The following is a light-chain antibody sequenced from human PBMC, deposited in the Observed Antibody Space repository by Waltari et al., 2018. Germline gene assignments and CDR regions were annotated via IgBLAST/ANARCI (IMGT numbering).Light chain of an antibody. CDR2: KVS. CDR1: ESLVSSDGNTY. J-gene: IGKJ1*01. CDR3: MQGIHRPWT. V-gene: IGKV2-30*01. Sequence: DVVMTQSPLSLPVTLGQAASISCRPSESLVSSDGNTYFNWFHQRPGQPPRRLFYKVSNRDSGVPDRFSGSGSGTDFTLTISRVEAEDVGVYYCMQGIHRPWTFGQGTKVEIK.